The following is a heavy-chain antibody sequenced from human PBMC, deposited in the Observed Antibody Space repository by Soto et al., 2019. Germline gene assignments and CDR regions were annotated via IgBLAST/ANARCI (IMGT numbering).Heavy chain of an antibody. CDR3: ARERYCSGGSCWDFDY. D-gene: IGHD2-15*01. J-gene: IGHJ4*02. V-gene: IGHV3-33*01. CDR1: GFTFSSYG. Sequence: QVQLVESGGGVVQPGRSLRLSCAASGFTFSSYGMHWVRQAPGKGLEWVAVIWYDGSNKYYADSVKGRFTISRDNSKNTLDLQMNSRGAADTAVYYCARERYCSGGSCWDFDYWGQGTLVTVSS. CDR2: IWYDGSNK.